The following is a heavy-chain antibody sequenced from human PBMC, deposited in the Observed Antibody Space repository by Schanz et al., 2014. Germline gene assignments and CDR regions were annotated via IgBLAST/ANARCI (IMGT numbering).Heavy chain of an antibody. V-gene: IGHV3-11*04. CDR2: IATSSSTR. Sequence: QVQLVESGGGLVKPGGSLRLSCAASGFTFSDYYMSWILQAPGKGLEWVSYIATSSSTRHYADSVKGRVTISRDNAKNSVSLQMRRLRVEDAAVYYCASGVHVSSLQKGLQFWGRGTLVIVSS. CDR3: ASGVHVSSLQKGLQF. CDR1: GFTFSDYY. J-gene: IGHJ1*01. D-gene: IGHD3-10*01.